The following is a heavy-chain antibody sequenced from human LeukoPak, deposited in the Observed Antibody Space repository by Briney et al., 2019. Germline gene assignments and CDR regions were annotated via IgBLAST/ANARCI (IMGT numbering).Heavy chain of an antibody. J-gene: IGHJ4*02. CDR3: TAIRPDY. CDR2: IKSDVRST. CDR1: GFTFITFW. D-gene: IGHD2-21*02. V-gene: IGHV3-74*01. Sequence: GGSLRLSCAASGFTFITFWRHWGRQAPGKGLVWAARIKSDVRSTDYADSVKGRFTISRDDANNILYLQINSLRAEGTAVYYCTAIRPDYWGQGTVVTVSS.